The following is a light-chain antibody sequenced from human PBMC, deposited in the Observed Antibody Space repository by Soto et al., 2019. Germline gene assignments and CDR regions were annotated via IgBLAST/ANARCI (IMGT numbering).Light chain of an antibody. J-gene: IGKJ4*01. CDR2: DAS. CDR3: QQYDNLPLS. Sequence: DIQMSQSPSSLSASVGDRVTITCQASQDISNYLNWYQHKPGKHPKLLIYDASNFETGVPSRFSGSKSGTAFTFTITSLQPEDIATYYCQQYDNLPLSFGGGTKVEIK. V-gene: IGKV1-33*01. CDR1: QDISNY.